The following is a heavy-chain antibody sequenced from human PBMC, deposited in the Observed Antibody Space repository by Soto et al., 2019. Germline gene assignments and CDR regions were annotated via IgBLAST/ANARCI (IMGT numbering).Heavy chain of an antibody. Sequence: QVHLVQSGAEVKKPGSSVKVSCKVSGDSFSSYAISWVRQAPGQGLEWMGGIIPIFGTPNYAQKFQGRITITADESTRSAYMDISSLRLEDTALYYCVRDSGSPSPRPAHWGQGTLVTVSS. CDR3: VRDSGSPSPRPAH. J-gene: IGHJ4*02. CDR2: IIPIFGTP. D-gene: IGHD3-10*01. V-gene: IGHV1-69*12. CDR1: GDSFSSYA.